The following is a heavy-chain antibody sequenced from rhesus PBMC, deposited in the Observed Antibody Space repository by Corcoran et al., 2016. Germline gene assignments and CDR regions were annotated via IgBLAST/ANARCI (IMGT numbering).Heavy chain of an antibody. V-gene: IGHV4-65*01. CDR2: ISGSSGST. Sequence: QVPLQESGPGLVKPSEPLSLPCAVSGGSLSSSNWGRWIRQPPGKGLEWMGYISGSSGSTYYNPARKSRGTIATDTSKNQFSLKLSSVTAADTAVYYCARTSGGWSGGDYWGQGVLVTVSS. J-gene: IGHJ4*01. D-gene: IGHD6-37*01. CDR1: GGSLSSSNW. CDR3: ARTSGGWSGGDY.